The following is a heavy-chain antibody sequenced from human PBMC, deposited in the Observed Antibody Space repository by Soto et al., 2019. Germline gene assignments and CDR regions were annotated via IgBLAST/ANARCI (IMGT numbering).Heavy chain of an antibody. Sequence: EVQLVESGGGLVQPGESLRLSCAASGFTFSAFWMIWLRQAPGKGLEWVANIKRDGTVTHYGDSVEGRCTLSRDNAQNSVFLQLNSLRAEDTAMYYCARDLSPPCEFFYDAFGVWGEGSFVTVSS. D-gene: IGHD3-16*02. J-gene: IGHJ3*01. CDR3: ARDLSPPCEFFYDAFGV. CDR2: IKRDGTVT. V-gene: IGHV3-7*04. CDR1: GFTFSAFW.